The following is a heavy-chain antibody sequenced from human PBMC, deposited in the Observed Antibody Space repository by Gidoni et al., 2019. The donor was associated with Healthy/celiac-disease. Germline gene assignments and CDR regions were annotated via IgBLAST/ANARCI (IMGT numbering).Heavy chain of an antibody. CDR1: GASISSRSYY. D-gene: IGHD6-13*01. CDR2: IYYSGST. CDR3: EGIAAAGTVRGWFDP. J-gene: IGHJ5*02. V-gene: IGHV4-39*01. Sequence: QLQLQESGPGLVKPSETLSPTCTVSGASISSRSYYWGWIRRPPGKGLEWIGSIYYSGSTYYNPSLKSRVTISVDTSKNQFSLKLSSVTAADTAVYYCEGIAAAGTVRGWFDPWGQGTLVTVSS.